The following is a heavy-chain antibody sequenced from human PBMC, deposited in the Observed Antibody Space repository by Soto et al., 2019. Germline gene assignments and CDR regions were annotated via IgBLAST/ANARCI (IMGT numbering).Heavy chain of an antibody. Sequence: EVQLVESGGGLVKPGGSLRPSCAASGFTFSSYSMNWVRQAPGKGLEWVSSISSSSSYIYYADSVKGRFTISRDNAKNSLYLQMNSLRAEDTAVYYCAREVYYDILTGYYRSDAFDIWGQGTMVTVSS. CDR2: ISSSSSYI. V-gene: IGHV3-21*01. CDR3: AREVYYDILTGYYRSDAFDI. J-gene: IGHJ3*02. D-gene: IGHD3-9*01. CDR1: GFTFSSYS.